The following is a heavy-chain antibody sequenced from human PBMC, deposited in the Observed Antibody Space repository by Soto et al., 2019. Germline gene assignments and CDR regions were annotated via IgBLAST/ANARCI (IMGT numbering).Heavy chain of an antibody. Sequence: ASVKVSCKASGYTFTNNVIHWLRQAPGQTLERMGWIHTAKGNTKYSQKFEARVTLTRDTAASTAYMELNSLRSDDTAVYYCAGDPIWTYTWNYARLNYLDPWGQGTLVTVSS. CDR3: AGDPIWTYTWNYARLNYLDP. CDR1: GYTFTNNV. V-gene: IGHV1-3*04. J-gene: IGHJ5*02. CDR2: IHTAKGNT. D-gene: IGHD1-7*01.